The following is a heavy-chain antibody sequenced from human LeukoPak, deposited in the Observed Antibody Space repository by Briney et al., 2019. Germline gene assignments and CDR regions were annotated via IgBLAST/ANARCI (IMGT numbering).Heavy chain of an antibody. CDR2: ISYDGSNK. J-gene: IGHJ4*02. CDR1: GFTFSSYG. CDR3: AKDTSHCSSTSCYYFDY. Sequence: PGGSLRLSCAASGFTFSSYGMHWVRQAPGKGLEWVAVISYDGSNKYYADSVKGRFTISRDNSKNTLYLQMNSLRAEDTAVYYCAKDTSHCSSTSCYYFDYWGQGTLVTVSP. V-gene: IGHV3-30*18. D-gene: IGHD2-2*01.